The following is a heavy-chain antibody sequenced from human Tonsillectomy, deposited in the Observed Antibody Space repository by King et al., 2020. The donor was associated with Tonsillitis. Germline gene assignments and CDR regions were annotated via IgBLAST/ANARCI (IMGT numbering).Heavy chain of an antibody. D-gene: IGHD5-12*01. Sequence: VQSSRTLRLSCAASGFIFEDYAMHWVRQAPGKGLEWVSGLSWSSGDIGYADSVKGRFTISRDNAKNSLYLQMNSLRAEDTALYYCAKDVSGFPSYMDVWGNGTTVTVSS. CDR3: AKDVSGFPSYMDV. V-gene: IGHV3-9*01. CDR1: GFIFEDYA. J-gene: IGHJ6*03. CDR2: LSWSSGDI.